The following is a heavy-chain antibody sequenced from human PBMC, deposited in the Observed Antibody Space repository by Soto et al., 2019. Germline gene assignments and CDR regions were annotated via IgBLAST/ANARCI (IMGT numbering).Heavy chain of an antibody. Sequence: EVQLVESGGGLVQPGGSLRLSCAASGFTFGSYWMHWVRQAPGEGLVWVSRINSDGSNTTYADSVKGRFTTSRDNAKNTLFLQMNSLRGEDTAVYYCARHVAVATISWGTYGMDVWGQGTTVTVSS. J-gene: IGHJ6*02. CDR1: GFTFGSYW. CDR2: INSDGSNT. V-gene: IGHV3-74*01. D-gene: IGHD5-12*01. CDR3: ARHVAVATISWGTYGMDV.